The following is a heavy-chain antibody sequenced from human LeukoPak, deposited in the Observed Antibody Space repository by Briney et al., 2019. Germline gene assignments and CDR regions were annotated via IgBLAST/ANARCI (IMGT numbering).Heavy chain of an antibody. CDR1: EVTFSASS. Sequence: GGSLRLSCTLSEVTFSASSMSWVRHLPGGGLEGLSYMRPRAYSTCCADSARGRFTIYRDNSHNSLLLKMTTGRVDDMAIYYCARGKRTVDFWGEGTRVTVS. CDR2: MRPRAYST. J-gene: IGHJ4*02. CDR3: ARGKRTVDF. D-gene: IGHD2/OR15-2a*01. V-gene: IGHV3-11*01.